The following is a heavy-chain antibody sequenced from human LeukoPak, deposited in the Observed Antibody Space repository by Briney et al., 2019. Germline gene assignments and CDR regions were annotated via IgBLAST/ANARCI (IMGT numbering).Heavy chain of an antibody. V-gene: IGHV3-7*01. CDR1: GFTFSSYW. CDR3: ARDKVSGPTLLDY. CDR2: IKQDGSEF. D-gene: IGHD5/OR15-5a*01. J-gene: IGHJ4*02. Sequence: GGSLRLSCAASGFTFSSYWMSWVRQVPGKGLEWVANIKQDGSEFYYVDSVKGRFTISRDNAKNSLYLQMNSLRADDTAVYYCARDKVSGPTLLDYWGQGTLVTVSS.